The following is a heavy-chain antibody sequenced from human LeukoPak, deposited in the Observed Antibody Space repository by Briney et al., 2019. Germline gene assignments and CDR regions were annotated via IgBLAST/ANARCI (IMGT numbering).Heavy chain of an antibody. J-gene: IGHJ5*02. D-gene: IGHD3-10*01. CDR1: GGSFSGYY. CDR3: ARLANWQSEVLLWFGEYHNWFDP. Sequence: SETLSLTCAVYGGSFSGYYWSWIRQPPGKGLEGIGEINHSGSTNYNPSLKSRVTISVDTYKNQFSLKLSSVTAADTAVYYCARLANWQSEVLLWFGEYHNWFDPWGQGTLVTVSS. CDR2: INHSGST. V-gene: IGHV4-34*01.